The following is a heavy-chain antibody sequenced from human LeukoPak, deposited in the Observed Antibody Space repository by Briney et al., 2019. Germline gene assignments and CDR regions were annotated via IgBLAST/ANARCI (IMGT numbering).Heavy chain of an antibody. CDR3: ARDRRVAFDY. V-gene: IGHV4-59*01. CDR2: IYYSGST. D-gene: IGHD2-15*01. Sequence: SETLSLTCTVSGGSISSYYWSWIRQPPGKGLEWIGYIYYSGSTNYNPSLKSRVTISVDTPKNQFSLKLSSVTAADTAVYYCARDRRVAFDYWGQGTMVTVSS. CDR1: GGSISSYY. J-gene: IGHJ4*02.